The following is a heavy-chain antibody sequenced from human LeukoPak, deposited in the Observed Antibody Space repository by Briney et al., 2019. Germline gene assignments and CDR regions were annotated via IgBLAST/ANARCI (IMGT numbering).Heavy chain of an antibody. Sequence: GGSLRLSCAASGFTFSSYAMSWVRQAPGKGLEWVSVIYRDDTTYYADSVKGRFTISRDNSKNTLYLQMSSVRAEDTAVYYCARAAYDSGSYIANHDYWGQGTLVTVSS. CDR2: IYRDDTT. CDR1: GFTFSSYA. J-gene: IGHJ4*02. V-gene: IGHV3-53*01. D-gene: IGHD3-22*01. CDR3: ARAAYDSGSYIANHDY.